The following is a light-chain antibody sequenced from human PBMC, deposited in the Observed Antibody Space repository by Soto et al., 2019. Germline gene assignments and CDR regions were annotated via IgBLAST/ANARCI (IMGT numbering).Light chain of an antibody. CDR2: DAS. V-gene: IGKV1-5*01. Sequence: DIHMTQSPSTLSASVGHIFPITCRASQSISRWLDWYQQKPGKAPKLLIYDASSLESGVPSRLRGSGYGTELTITISSMKTDDFETYYCQQYNSYSWTFGHGTKVDIK. CDR1: QSISRW. J-gene: IGKJ1*01. CDR3: QQYNSYSWT.